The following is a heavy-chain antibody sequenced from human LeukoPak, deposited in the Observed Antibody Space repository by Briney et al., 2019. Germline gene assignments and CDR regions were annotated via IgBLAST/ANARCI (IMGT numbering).Heavy chain of an antibody. V-gene: IGHV3-21*01. CDR1: GFTFSDYT. CDR2: ISSSSSFL. D-gene: IGHD4-17*01. CDR3: ARVAFGTTVTPFEYFDY. J-gene: IGHJ4*02. Sequence: PGGSLRLSCAASGFTFSDYTMNWVRQAPGKGLGWVSSISSSSSFLYYADSVRGRFTISRDNAKNSLYLQLNSLRAEDTAVYYCARVAFGTTVTPFEYFDYWGQGTLVTVSS.